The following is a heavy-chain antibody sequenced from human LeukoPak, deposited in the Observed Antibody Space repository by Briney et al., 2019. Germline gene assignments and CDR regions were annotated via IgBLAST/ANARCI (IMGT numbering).Heavy chain of an antibody. CDR1: GGSISRHY. J-gene: IGHJ4*02. Sequence: SETLSLTCTVSGGSISRHYWSWIRQPAGKGLEWIGRIYSSGNTNYNPSHNSRVTMSVDTSKNQSSLKLTSVTAADTAVYYCARVLTAVAGPYYFDFWGQGTLVTVSS. D-gene: IGHD6-19*01. V-gene: IGHV4-4*07. CDR2: IYSSGNT. CDR3: ARVLTAVAGPYYFDF.